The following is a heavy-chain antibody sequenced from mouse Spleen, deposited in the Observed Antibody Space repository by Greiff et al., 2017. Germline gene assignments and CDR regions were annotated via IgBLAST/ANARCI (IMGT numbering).Heavy chain of an antibody. CDR3: TREGQYPWFAY. V-gene: IGHV5-9-1*02. J-gene: IGHJ3*01. CDR1: GFTFSSYA. D-gene: IGHD3-3*01. Sequence: EVNVVESGEGLVKPGGSLKLSCAASGFTFSSYAMSWVRQTPEKRLEWVAYISSGGDYIYYADTVKGRFTISRDNARNTLYLQMSSLKSEDTAMYYCTREGQYPWFAYWGQGTLVTVSA. CDR2: ISSGGDYI.